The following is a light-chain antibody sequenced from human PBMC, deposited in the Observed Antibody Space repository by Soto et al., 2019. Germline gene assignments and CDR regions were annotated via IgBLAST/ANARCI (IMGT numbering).Light chain of an antibody. CDR3: QFYGSPLIT. V-gene: IGKV3-20*01. CDR2: GVY. J-gene: IGKJ5*01. Sequence: IVLTQSPGTLSLSPGETATLSCRASQIIKTFYFGWYQQKPGQSPRLLIYGVYSRATGTPDRFSGSGSGTDFTLTISRLEPEDSAVYYCQFYGSPLITFGQGTRLEIK. CDR1: QIIKTFY.